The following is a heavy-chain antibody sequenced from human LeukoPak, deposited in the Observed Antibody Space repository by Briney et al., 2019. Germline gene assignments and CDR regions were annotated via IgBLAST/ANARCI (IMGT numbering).Heavy chain of an antibody. V-gene: IGHV5-51*01. J-gene: IGHJ5*02. CDR3: ARLGYGDSNCFDP. Sequence: GASLKISCSGSGYSFSTYWIAWVRQMPAKGLEWMGIIYPGDSDTRYSPSFQAQVTISADKSISTSYLQWSSLKASDTAMYYCARLGYGDSNCFDPWGQGTLVTVSS. D-gene: IGHD4-17*01. CDR2: IYPGDSDT. CDR1: GYSFSTYW.